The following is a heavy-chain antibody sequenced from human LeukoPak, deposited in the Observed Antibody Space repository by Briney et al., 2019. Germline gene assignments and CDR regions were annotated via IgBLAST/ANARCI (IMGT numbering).Heavy chain of an antibody. V-gene: IGHV1-2*02. CDR3: AEGVYSSSSFFDY. CDR1: GYTFTGYY. D-gene: IGHD6-6*01. Sequence: ASVKVSCKASGYTFTGYYMHWVRQAPGQGLEWMGWINPNSGGTNYAQKFQGRVTMTRDTSISTAYMELSRLRSDDTAVYYCAEGVYSSSSFFDYWGQGTLVTVSS. J-gene: IGHJ4*02. CDR2: INPNSGGT.